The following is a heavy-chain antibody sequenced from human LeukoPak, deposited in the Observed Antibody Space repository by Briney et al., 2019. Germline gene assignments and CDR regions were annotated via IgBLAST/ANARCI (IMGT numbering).Heavy chain of an antibody. J-gene: IGHJ4*02. CDR2: FIPIVGTA. CDR1: GGTFSSYA. D-gene: IGHD2-21*02. Sequence: SVRVSCKASGGTFSSYAISWVRQAPGQGLEWMGGFIPIVGTANYEQKFQGRVTITTDESTSTAYMELSSLRSEDTAVYYCARAWAACGGDCYSLFGFDYWGQGTLVTVSS. CDR3: ARAWAACGGDCYSLFGFDY. V-gene: IGHV1-69*05.